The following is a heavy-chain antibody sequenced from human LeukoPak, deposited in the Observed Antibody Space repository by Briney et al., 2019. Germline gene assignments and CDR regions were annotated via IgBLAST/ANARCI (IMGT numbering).Heavy chain of an antibody. CDR2: ISAYNGNT. CDR3: ARDPLGGVRSGFKAFDI. J-gene: IGHJ3*02. D-gene: IGHD3-16*01. Sequence: ASVKVSCKASGYTFTSYGISWVRQAPGQGLEWMGWISAYNGNTNYAQKLQGRVTMTTDTSTSTACMELRSLRSDDTAVYYCARDPLGGVRSGFKAFDIWGQGTMVTVSS. V-gene: IGHV1-18*01. CDR1: GYTFTSYG.